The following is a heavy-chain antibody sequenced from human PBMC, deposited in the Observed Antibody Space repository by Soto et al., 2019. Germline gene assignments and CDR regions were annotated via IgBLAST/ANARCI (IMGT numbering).Heavy chain of an antibody. CDR2: ISFDGSNK. V-gene: IGHV3-30*03. J-gene: IGHJ5*02. CDR3: AEWLVLDA. Sequence: GGSLRLSCAASGFTFSSFGMHWVRQAPGKGLEWVAVISFDGSNKYYADSVKGRFTISRDNSKKTLYLQMNSLRAEDTAVYYCAEWLVLDAWGQGTLVTV. CDR1: GFTFSSFG. D-gene: IGHD6-19*01.